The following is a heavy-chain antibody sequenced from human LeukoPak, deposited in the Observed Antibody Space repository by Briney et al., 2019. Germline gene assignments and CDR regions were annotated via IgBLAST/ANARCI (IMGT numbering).Heavy chain of an antibody. CDR1: GASINSYY. Sequence: SETLSLTCSVSGASINSYYWNWIRQPPGKGLEWIGNTYTSGSANYNPSLKSRVTISLDTSKNQFSLKMSSVTAADTAVYYCAKDWELGSWGQGTLVTISS. CDR2: TYTSGSA. J-gene: IGHJ5*02. D-gene: IGHD1-26*01. CDR3: AKDWELGS. V-gene: IGHV4-59*01.